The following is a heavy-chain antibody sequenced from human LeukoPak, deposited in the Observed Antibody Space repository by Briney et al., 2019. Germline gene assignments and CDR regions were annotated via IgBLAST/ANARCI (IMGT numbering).Heavy chain of an antibody. D-gene: IGHD1-14*01. CDR3: ATSTPDLFDY. V-gene: IGHV3-48*04. Sequence: GGSLRLSCAASGFTFNKYWLTWVRQAPGKGLEWIAYISSHSTTIHYADSVKGRFTIFRDNGKNLLYLQMDSLRAEDTAVYFCATSTPDLFDYWGQGIVVAVSS. J-gene: IGHJ4*02. CDR1: GFTFNKYW. CDR2: ISSHSTTI.